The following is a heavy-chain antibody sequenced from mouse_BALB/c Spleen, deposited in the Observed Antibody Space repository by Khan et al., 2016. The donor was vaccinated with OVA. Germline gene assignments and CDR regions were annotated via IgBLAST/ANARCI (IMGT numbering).Heavy chain of an antibody. V-gene: IGHV5-6*01. CDR2: ISSGGTYT. D-gene: IGHD1-1*01. J-gene: IGHJ4*01. CDR1: GFTFSTYG. Sequence: EVELVESGGDLVKPGGSLKLSCAASGFTFSTYGMSWVRQTPDKRLEWVATISSGGTYTYYPDSVKGRFTISRDNAKNTLYLQMSTLRSEDLAMFYCARHWVGVMDYWGQGTSVTVSS. CDR3: ARHWVGVMDY.